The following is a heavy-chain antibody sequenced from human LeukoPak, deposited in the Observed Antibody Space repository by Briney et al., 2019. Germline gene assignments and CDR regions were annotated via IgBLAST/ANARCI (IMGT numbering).Heavy chain of an antibody. J-gene: IGHJ4*02. CDR1: GYSISSGYY. V-gene: IGHV4-38-2*01. Sequence: SETLSLTCGVSGYSISSGYYWGWIRQSPGKGLEWIGSIYHSGSTYYNPSLKSRVTISVDTSKNQFSLRPSSVIAADTAVYYCARPASTSFYDPFDYWGQGILVTVSS. D-gene: IGHD2-2*01. CDR2: IYHSGST. CDR3: ARPASTSFYDPFDY.